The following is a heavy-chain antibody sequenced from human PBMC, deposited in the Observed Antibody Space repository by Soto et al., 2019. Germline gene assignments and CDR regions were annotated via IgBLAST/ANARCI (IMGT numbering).Heavy chain of an antibody. CDR2: IIPIFGTA. CDR1: GGTFSSYA. Sequence: SVKVSCKASGGTFSSYAISWVRQAPGQGLEWMGGIIPIFGTANYAQKFQGRVTITADESTSTAYMELSSLRSEDTAVYYCAREGSHHYDFLFFFPIDSPYSALYLW. V-gene: IGHV1-69*13. CDR3: AREGSHHYDFLFFFPIDSPYSALYL. J-gene: IGHJ2*01. D-gene: IGHD3-3*01.